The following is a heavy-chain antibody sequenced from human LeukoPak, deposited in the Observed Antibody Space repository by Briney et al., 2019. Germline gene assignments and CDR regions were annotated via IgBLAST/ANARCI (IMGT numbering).Heavy chain of an antibody. CDR3: GRVPAAGTGPDY. D-gene: IGHD6-13*01. CDR2: FSYNVHS. J-gene: IGHJ4*02. V-gene: IGHV4-61*01. CDR1: GGSVSSTNDY. Sequence: SETLSLTCTVSGGSVSSTNDYWSWIRQPPGKGLEWVGFFSYNVHSDYNPSLKSRVTISVDTSKNQFSLGLSSVTAADTAIYYCGRVPAAGTGPDYWGQGTLVTVSS.